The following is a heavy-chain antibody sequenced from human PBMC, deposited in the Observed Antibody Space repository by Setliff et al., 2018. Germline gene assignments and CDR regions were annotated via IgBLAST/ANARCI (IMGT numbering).Heavy chain of an antibody. CDR1: GYRFSSYW. Sequence: GESLKISCKGSGYRFSSYWIGWVRQMPGKGLEWIGIIFPADSTRYSPSFQGQVTISADKSISTAYVQWRSLKASDTAMYYCARVGTAGGYYFDFWGQGALVTVSS. CDR3: ARVGTAGGYYFDF. CDR2: IFPADST. J-gene: IGHJ4*02. V-gene: IGHV5-51*01. D-gene: IGHD2-15*01.